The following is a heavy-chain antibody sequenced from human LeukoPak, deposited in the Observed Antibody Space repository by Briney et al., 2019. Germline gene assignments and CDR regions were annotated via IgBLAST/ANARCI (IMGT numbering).Heavy chain of an antibody. CDR3: AMLVAPFDY. V-gene: IGHV7-4-1*02. J-gene: IGHJ4*02. Sequence: ASVKVSCKTSGYTFTNYAMHWVRQAPGQGLEWMGWINTNTGNPTYAQGFTGRFVFSLDTSVSTAYLQISSLKAEGTAVYYCAMLVAPFDYWGQGTLVTVSS. CDR2: INTNTGNP. CDR1: GYTFTNYA. D-gene: IGHD6-6*01.